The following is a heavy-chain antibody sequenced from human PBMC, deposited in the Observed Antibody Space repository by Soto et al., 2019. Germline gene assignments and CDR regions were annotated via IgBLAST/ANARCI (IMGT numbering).Heavy chain of an antibody. CDR3: ARDLIVGATMAY. CDR2: INPNSGGT. V-gene: IGHV1-2*04. D-gene: IGHD1-26*01. CDR1: GYTFTGYY. J-gene: IGHJ4*02. Sequence: VKVSCKASGYTFTGYYMHWVRQAPGQGLEWMGWINPNSGGTNYAQKFQGWVTMARDTSISTAYMELSRLRSDDTAVYYCARDLIVGATMAYWGQGILVTVSS.